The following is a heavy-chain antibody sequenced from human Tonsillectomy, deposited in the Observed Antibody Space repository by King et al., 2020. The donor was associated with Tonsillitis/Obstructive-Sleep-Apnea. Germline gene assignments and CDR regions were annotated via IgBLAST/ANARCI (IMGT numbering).Heavy chain of an antibody. CDR3: ARYYDILTGYSY. V-gene: IGHV4-61*01. CDR1: GDSVSSGSYY. Sequence: QLQESGPGLVKPSETLSLTCTVSGDSVSSGSYYWSWIRQPPGKGLEWIGYIYYSGSTNYNPSLTSRVTISVDTSKNQFSLKLRSVTAADTAVYYCARYYDILTGYSYWGQGSLVTVSS. J-gene: IGHJ4*02. CDR2: IYYSGST. D-gene: IGHD3-9*01.